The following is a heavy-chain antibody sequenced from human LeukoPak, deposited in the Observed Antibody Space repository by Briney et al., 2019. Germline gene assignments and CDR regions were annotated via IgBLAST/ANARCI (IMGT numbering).Heavy chain of an antibody. V-gene: IGHV4-34*01. D-gene: IGHD6-6*01. CDR3: ARADYSSSGLDY. Sequence: PSETLSLTCAVYGESFSGYYWSWIRQPPGKGLEWIGEINHSGSTNYNPSLKSRVTISVDTSKNQSSLKLSSVTAADTAVYYCARADYSSSGLDYWGQGTLVTVSS. CDR1: GESFSGYY. J-gene: IGHJ4*02. CDR2: INHSGST.